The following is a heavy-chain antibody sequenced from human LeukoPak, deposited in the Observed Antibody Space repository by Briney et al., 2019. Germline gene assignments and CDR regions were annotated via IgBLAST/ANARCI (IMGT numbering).Heavy chain of an antibody. D-gene: IGHD2-2*01. CDR3: ARVGCSSTSCYRAFDY. Sequence: SETLSLTCTVSGGSISSHYWIWIRQPPGKGLEWIGYIYYSGSTNYNPSLKSRVTISVDTSKNQFSLKLSSVTAADTAVYYCARVGCSSTSCYRAFDYWGQGTLVTVSS. CDR1: GGSISSHY. CDR2: IYYSGST. J-gene: IGHJ4*02. V-gene: IGHV4-59*11.